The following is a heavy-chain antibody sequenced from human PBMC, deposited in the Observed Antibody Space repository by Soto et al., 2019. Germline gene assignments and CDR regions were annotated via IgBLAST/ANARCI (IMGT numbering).Heavy chain of an antibody. Sequence: QVRLVQSGAEVKKPGASVKVSCKASGYLFNSYGLSWVRQAPGQGLEWMGWISGYNGKREYAQKFQDRVTMTTDTSTTTVYMELRSLRSDDTAIYYCARDETYSGGSFFEYWGQGTLVTVPS. CDR2: ISGYNGKR. CDR1: GYLFNSYG. CDR3: ARDETYSGGSFFEY. D-gene: IGHD6-19*01. J-gene: IGHJ4*02. V-gene: IGHV1-18*01.